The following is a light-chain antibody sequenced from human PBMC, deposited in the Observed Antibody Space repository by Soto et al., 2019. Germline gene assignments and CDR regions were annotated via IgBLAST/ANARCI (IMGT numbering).Light chain of an antibody. Sequence: QSALTQPASVSGSPGQSITISCTGTSSDVGGYNYVSWYQQHPGKAPKLMIREVSNRHSGVSNRFSGSKSGNTASLTISALQAEDEADYYCSSYTTSSTTVFGGGTKVTVL. CDR3: SSYTTSSTTV. V-gene: IGLV2-14*01. CDR1: SSDVGGYNY. J-gene: IGLJ3*02. CDR2: EVS.